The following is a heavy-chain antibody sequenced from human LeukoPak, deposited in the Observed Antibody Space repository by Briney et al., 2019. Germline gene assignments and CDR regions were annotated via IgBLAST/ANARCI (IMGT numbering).Heavy chain of an antibody. CDR1: GFTFSSYA. D-gene: IGHD6-13*01. CDR2: ISGSGGST. Sequence: PGGSLRLSCAASGFTFSSYAMSWVRQAPGKGLEWVSAISGSGGSTYYADSVKGRFTISRDNSKNTLYLQMNSLRAEDTAVYYCAKLLDPRVAAAFYFDYWGQGTLVTVSS. V-gene: IGHV3-23*01. J-gene: IGHJ4*02. CDR3: AKLLDPRVAAAFYFDY.